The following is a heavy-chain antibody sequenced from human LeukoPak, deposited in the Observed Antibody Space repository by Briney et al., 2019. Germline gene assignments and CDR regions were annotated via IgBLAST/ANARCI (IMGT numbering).Heavy chain of an antibody. CDR3: GRGGGRRYGSGSYYLGY. CDR2: INHSGST. Sequence: SETLSLTCAVYGGSFSGYYWSWIRQPPGKGLEWIGEINHSGSTNYNPSLKSRVTISVDTSKNQFSLKLSSVTAADTAVYYCGRGGGRRYGSGSYYLGYWGQGTLVTVSS. J-gene: IGHJ4*02. D-gene: IGHD3-10*01. V-gene: IGHV4-34*01. CDR1: GGSFSGYY.